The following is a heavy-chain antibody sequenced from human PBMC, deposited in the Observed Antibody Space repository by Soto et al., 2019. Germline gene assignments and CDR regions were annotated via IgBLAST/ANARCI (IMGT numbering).Heavy chain of an antibody. CDR2: IYYSGST. D-gene: IGHD6-19*01. V-gene: IGHV4-61*01. CDR1: GGSVSSGSYY. CDR3: ARVRQWLGIDY. Sequence: QVQLQESGPGLVKPSETLSLTCTVPGGSVSSGSYYWSWIRQPPGKGLEWIGYIYYSGSTNYNPSLKSRVTISVDTSKNQFSLKLSSVTAADTAVYYCARVRQWLGIDYWGQGTLVTVSS. J-gene: IGHJ4*02.